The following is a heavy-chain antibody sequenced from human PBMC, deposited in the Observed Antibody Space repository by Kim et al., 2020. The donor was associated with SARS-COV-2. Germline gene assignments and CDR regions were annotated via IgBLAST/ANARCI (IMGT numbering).Heavy chain of an antibody. CDR2: IWYDGSNK. CDR1: GFTFSSYG. CDR3: ARDEQLLPNDY. D-gene: IGHD6-6*01. Sequence: GGSLRLSCAASGFTFSSYGMHWVRQAPGKGLEWVAVIWYDGSNKYYADSVKGRFTISRDNSKNTLYLQMNSLRAEDTAVYYCARDEQLLPNDYWGQGTLVTVSS. J-gene: IGHJ4*02. V-gene: IGHV3-33*01.